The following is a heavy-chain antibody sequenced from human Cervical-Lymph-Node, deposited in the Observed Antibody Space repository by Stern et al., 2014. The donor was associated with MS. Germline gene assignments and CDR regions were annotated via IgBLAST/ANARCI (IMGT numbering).Heavy chain of an antibody. V-gene: IGHV1-46*03. J-gene: IGHJ4*02. CDR2: INPTTGRT. D-gene: IGHD2-8*01. CDR1: GYTFTTYY. CDR3: ARAQEFSNVVANY. Sequence: VQLVESGAEVKKPGASMRVSCKASGYTFTTYYIHWVRQAPRQRPEWMGIINPTTGRTSYAQRFQGRVTMTRDTSTNTAYLDLSSLRSEDTAVYFCARAQEFSNVVANYWGQGTLVTVSS.